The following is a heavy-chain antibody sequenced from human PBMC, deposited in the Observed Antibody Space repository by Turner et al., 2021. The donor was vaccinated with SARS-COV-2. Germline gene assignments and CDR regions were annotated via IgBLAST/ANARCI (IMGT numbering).Heavy chain of an antibody. V-gene: IGHV3-48*01. Sequence: EVHLVESGGGLVQPGGSLRLSCVASGFTFSTYSMNWVRQAPGKGLEWVSYIDSSSSTIYYADSVKGRFTISRDNAKNSLYLQMNSLRADDTAVYYCASPFDYWGQGTLVTVS. CDR2: IDSSSSTI. CDR3: ASPFDY. J-gene: IGHJ4*02. CDR1: GFTFSTYS.